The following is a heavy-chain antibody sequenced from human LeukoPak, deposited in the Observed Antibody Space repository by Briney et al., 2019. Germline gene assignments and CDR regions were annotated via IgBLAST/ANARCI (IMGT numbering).Heavy chain of an antibody. J-gene: IGHJ4*02. V-gene: IGHV3-30*02. CDR3: AKDRHGDYASDY. Sequence: GGSLRLSCAASGFIFGSYGMHWVRQAPDKGLEWVAFTPYHGVSRYYAESVKGRFTISRDNSKNTLYLQMDSLKIEDTAVYHCAKDRHGDYASDYWGQGTLVIVSS. CDR2: TPYHGVSR. CDR1: GFIFGSYG. D-gene: IGHD4-17*01.